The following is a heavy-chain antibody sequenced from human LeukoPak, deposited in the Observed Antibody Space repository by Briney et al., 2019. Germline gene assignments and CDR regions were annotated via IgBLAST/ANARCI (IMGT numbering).Heavy chain of an antibody. J-gene: IGHJ3*02. CDR3: AREDSSGYYSDLGAFDI. D-gene: IGHD3-22*01. CDR2: ISAYNGNT. Sequence: ASVKVSCKASGYTFTNSFISWVRQAPGQGLEWMGWISAYNGNTNYAQKLRGRVTMTRDTSTTTAYMELRSLRSDDTAIYYCAREDSSGYYSDLGAFDIWGQGTMVTVSS. V-gene: IGHV1-18*01. CDR1: GYTFTNSF.